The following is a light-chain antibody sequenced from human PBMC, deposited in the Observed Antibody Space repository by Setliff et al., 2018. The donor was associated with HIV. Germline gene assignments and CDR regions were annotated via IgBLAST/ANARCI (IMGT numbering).Light chain of an antibody. CDR3: SSYTSSTPLYV. CDR1: SSNIGAGYD. V-gene: IGLV1-40*01. Sequence: QSVLTQPPSVSGAPGQRVTISCTGSSSNIGAGYDVHWYQQLPGTAPKLLIYGNSNRPSGVPDRFSGSKSGNTASLTISGLQAEDEADYYCSSYTSSTPLYVFGTGTKVTVL. J-gene: IGLJ1*01. CDR2: GNS.